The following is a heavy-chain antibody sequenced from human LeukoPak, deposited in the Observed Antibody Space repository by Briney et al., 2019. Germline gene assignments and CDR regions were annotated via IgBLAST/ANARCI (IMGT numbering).Heavy chain of an antibody. CDR1: GFTFSSYA. Sequence: GGSLRLSCAASGFTFSSYAMSWVRQAPGKGLEWVSAISGSGGSTYYADSVKGRFTISRDNSKNTLYLQMSSLRAEDTAVYYCAKIEMATILGYWGQGTLVTVSS. D-gene: IGHD5-24*01. J-gene: IGHJ4*02. CDR3: AKIEMATILGY. CDR2: ISGSGGST. V-gene: IGHV3-23*01.